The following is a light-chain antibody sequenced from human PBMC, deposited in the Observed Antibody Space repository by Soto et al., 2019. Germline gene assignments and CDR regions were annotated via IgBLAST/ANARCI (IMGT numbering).Light chain of an antibody. V-gene: IGKV3D-15*01. CDR3: QQYGRSVG. CDR2: EAS. Sequence: EIVMTQSPATLSVSPGERATLSCRASQSVRSNLAWYQQKPGQAPSLLIYEASTRAPGTPDRFSGSGSGTDFTLTVSRLEPEDFAVYYCQQYGRSVGFGQGTKVDIK. CDR1: QSVRSN. J-gene: IGKJ1*01.